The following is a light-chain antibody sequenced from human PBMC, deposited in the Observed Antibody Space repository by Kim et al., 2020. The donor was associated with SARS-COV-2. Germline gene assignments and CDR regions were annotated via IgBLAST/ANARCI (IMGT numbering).Light chain of an antibody. CDR2: DAS. CDR3: QQRSNWPLT. V-gene: IGKV3-11*01. J-gene: IGKJ4*01. Sequence: ESVLTQSPATLSLSPGERTTLSCRASQSVSSYLAWYQQKPGQAPRLLIYDASNRATGIPARFSGSGSGTDFTLTISSLEPEDFAVYYCQQRSNWPLTSGGGTKV. CDR1: QSVSSY.